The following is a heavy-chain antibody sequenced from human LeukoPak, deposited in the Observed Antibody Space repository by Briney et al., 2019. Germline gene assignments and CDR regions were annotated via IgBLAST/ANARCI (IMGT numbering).Heavy chain of an antibody. CDR2: IYYSGST. Sequence: SETLSLTCTVSGGSISSYYWSWIRQPPGKGLEWFGYIYYSGSTNYNPSLKSRITISVDTSKNQFSLKLSSVTAADTAVYYCARHFRRDVLPRHGWYFDLCGRGTLVTVSS. CDR1: GGSISSYY. J-gene: IGHJ2*01. D-gene: IGHD3-10*01. V-gene: IGHV4-59*08. CDR3: ARHFRRDVLPRHGWYFDL.